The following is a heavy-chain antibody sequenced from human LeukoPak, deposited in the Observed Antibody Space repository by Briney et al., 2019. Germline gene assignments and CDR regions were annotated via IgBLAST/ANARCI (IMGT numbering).Heavy chain of an antibody. V-gene: IGHV4-39*07. CDR3: ARAPRGNSFDY. D-gene: IGHD6-13*01. Sequence: PSETLSLTCTVSGGSISGSSYYWGWIRQPPGKGLEWIGSIYYSGSTYYNPSLKSRVTISVDTSKNQFSLKLSSVTAADTAVYYCARAPRGNSFDYWGQGTLVTVSS. J-gene: IGHJ4*02. CDR2: IYYSGST. CDR1: GGSISGSSYY.